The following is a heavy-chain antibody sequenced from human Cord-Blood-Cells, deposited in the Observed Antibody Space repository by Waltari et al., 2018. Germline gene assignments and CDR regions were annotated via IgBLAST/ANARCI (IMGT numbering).Heavy chain of an antibody. CDR3: AREDGSGTGGDY. V-gene: IGHV1-2*02. J-gene: IGHJ4*02. CDR2: DNPNSGGT. CDR1: GYTFTGYY. Sequence: QVQLVQSGAEVKKPGASVKVSCKASGYTFTGYYMHWVRQAPGQGLEWMGRDNPNSGGTNYEQKVQGRSTKTKDTSISTAYLGLSRLRSDDTAVYYWAREDGSGTGGDYWGQGTLVTVSS. D-gene: IGHD3-10*01.